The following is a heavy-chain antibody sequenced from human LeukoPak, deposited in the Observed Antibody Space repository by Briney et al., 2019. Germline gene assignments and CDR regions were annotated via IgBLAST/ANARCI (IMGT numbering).Heavy chain of an antibody. D-gene: IGHD1-26*01. CDR3: ARTLRPGSYYGYYYGMDV. CDR2: IYSGGST. Sequence: GGSLRLSCAASGFTVSSNYMSWVRQAPGKGLEWVSVIYSGGSTYYADSVKGRFTISRDNSKNTLYLQMNSLRAEDTAVYYCARTLRPGSYYGYYYGMDVWGQGTTVTVSS. CDR1: GFTVSSNY. V-gene: IGHV3-66*01. J-gene: IGHJ6*02.